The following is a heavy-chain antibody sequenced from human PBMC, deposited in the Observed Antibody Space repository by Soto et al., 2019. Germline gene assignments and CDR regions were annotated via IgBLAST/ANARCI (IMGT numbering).Heavy chain of an antibody. Sequence: PGVSLRLSCAASGFTFSSYAMSWVRQAPGKGLEWVSAISGSGGSTHYADSVKGRFTISRDNSKNTLYLQMNSLRAEDTAVYYCAKASWVQLSDWFDPWGQGTLVTVSS. CDR2: ISGSGGST. CDR1: GFTFSSYA. J-gene: IGHJ5*02. D-gene: IGHD5-18*01. V-gene: IGHV3-23*01. CDR3: AKASWVQLSDWFDP.